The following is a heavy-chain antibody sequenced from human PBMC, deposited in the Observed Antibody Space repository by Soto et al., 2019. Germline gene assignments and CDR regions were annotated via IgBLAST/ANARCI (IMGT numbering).Heavy chain of an antibody. J-gene: IGHJ3*02. CDR2: ISSSSSYI. CDR1: EVTFSSYS. V-gene: IGHV3-21*01. D-gene: IGHD3-22*01. Sequence: TGGSLRLPCAASEVTFSSYSRNWVRKDPGKGLEWVSSISSSSSYIYYADSVKGRFTISRDNAKNSLYLQMNSLRAEDTAVYYCARDQDSSGYYSNYAFDIWGQGKMVTVSS. CDR3: ARDQDSSGYYSNYAFDI.